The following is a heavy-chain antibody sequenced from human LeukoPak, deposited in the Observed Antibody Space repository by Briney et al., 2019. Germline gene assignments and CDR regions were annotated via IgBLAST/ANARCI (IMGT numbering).Heavy chain of an antibody. CDR1: GDSISSNDAA. D-gene: IGHD3/OR15-3a*01. CDR2: TYYRSKWSS. J-gene: IGHJ4*02. V-gene: IGHV6-1*01. Sequence: SQTLSLTCAISGDSISSNDAAWYWLRQSPSRGLEWLGRTYYRSKWSSDNAVSVKSRIAINSDTSRNQISLQLNSVTPEDTAVYYCAYWTQRWGPGILVTVSS. CDR3: AYWTQR.